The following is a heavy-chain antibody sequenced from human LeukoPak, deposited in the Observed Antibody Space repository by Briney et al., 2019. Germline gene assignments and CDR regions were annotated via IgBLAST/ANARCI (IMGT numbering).Heavy chain of an antibody. CDR2: INPSGGST. Sequence: ASVKVSCKASGYTFTSYYMHWVRQAPGQGLEWMGIINPSGGSTSYAQKFQGRVTMTRDTSTSTVYMELSSLRSEDTAVYYCAREWGGATGPFRKGPDYWDQGTLVTVSS. V-gene: IGHV1-46*01. D-gene: IGHD1-26*01. CDR3: AREWGGATGPFRKGPDY. J-gene: IGHJ4*02. CDR1: GYTFTSYY.